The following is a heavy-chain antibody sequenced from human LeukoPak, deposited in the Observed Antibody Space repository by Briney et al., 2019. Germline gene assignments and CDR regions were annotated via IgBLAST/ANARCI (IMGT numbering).Heavy chain of an antibody. CDR3: ASRTVAGNNAFDI. CDR1: GFTFSSNY. CDR2: IYSGGST. V-gene: IGHV3-53*01. Sequence: GGSLRLSCAASGFTFSSNYMSWVRQAPGKGLEWVSVIYSGGSTYYADSVKGRFTISRDNSKNTLYLQMNSLRAEDTAVYYCASRTVAGNNAFDIWGQGTMVTVSS. D-gene: IGHD6-19*01. J-gene: IGHJ3*02.